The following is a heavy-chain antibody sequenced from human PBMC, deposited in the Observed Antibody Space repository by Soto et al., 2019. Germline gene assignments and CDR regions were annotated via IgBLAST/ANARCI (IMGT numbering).Heavy chain of an antibody. CDR3: ARGHDYGDYYYYYYYMDV. D-gene: IGHD4-17*01. CDR1: GFTFSSYS. CDR2: ISSSSSTI. J-gene: IGHJ6*03. V-gene: IGHV3-48*01. Sequence: GSLRLSCAASGFTFSSYSMNWVRQAPGKGLEWVSYISSSSSTIYYADSVKGRFTISRDNAKNSLYLQMNSLRAEDTAVYYCARGHDYGDYYYYYYYMDVWGKGTTVTVSS.